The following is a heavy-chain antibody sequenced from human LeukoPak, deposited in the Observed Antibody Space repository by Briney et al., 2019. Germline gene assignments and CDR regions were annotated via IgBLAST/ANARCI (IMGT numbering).Heavy chain of an antibody. CDR1: GYTFTSYG. CDR3: ARSVQSGSYGDFDY. CDR2: ISAYNGNT. J-gene: IGHJ4*02. D-gene: IGHD1-26*01. Sequence: GASVKVSCKASGYTFTSYGISWVRQAPGQGLEWMGWISAYNGNTNYAQKLQGRVAMTTDISTSTAYMELRSLRSDDTAVYYCARSVQSGSYGDFDYWGQGTLVTVSS. V-gene: IGHV1-18*01.